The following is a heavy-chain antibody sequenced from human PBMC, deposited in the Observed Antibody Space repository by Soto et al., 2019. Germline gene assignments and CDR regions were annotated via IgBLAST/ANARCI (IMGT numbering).Heavy chain of an antibody. Sequence: QVQLVQSGAEEMKPGASVKVSCKASGYTLTRYSIHWVRQAPGQRLEWMGWINAGNGNTKFSQKFQGRVTITRDTSASTTYIELPGLRSEDTAVSYCAILGTYYFDNSDNYFDFWGQGTLVTVSS. D-gene: IGHD3-22*01. CDR2: INAGNGNT. J-gene: IGHJ4*02. CDR1: GYTLTRYS. V-gene: IGHV1-3*05. CDR3: AILGTYYFDNSDNYFDF.